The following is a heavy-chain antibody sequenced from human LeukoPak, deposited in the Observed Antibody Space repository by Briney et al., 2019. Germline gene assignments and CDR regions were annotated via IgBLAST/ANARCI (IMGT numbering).Heavy chain of an antibody. Sequence: SETLSLTCTVSGGSISSYYWSWIRQPPGKGLECIGYIYYSGSTNYNPSLKSRVTISVDTSKNQFSLKLSSVTAADTAVYYCARASYDSSGYFLFDYWGQGTLVTVSS. CDR1: GGSISSYY. V-gene: IGHV4-59*01. CDR2: IYYSGST. D-gene: IGHD3-22*01. CDR3: ARASYDSSGYFLFDY. J-gene: IGHJ4*02.